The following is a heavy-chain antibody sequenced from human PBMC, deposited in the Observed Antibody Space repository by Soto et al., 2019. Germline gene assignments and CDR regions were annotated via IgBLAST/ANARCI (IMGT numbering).Heavy chain of an antibody. J-gene: IGHJ1*01. D-gene: IGHD3-3*01. CDR3: TKGGDSWSGYAQH. CDR1: GFSFANYV. Sequence: EVQLLQSGGGLVQPGGSLRLSCAASGFSFANYVMNWVRQAPGKGLEWVSGISDSGGSSSSADSVKGRFTVSRDNSKNTLYLHMDSLTGDDTAVYYSTKGGDSWSGYAQHWGQGALVTVAS. CDR2: ISDSGGSS. V-gene: IGHV3-23*01.